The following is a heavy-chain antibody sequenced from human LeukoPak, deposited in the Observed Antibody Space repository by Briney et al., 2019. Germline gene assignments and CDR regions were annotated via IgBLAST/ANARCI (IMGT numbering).Heavy chain of an antibody. CDR1: GFTFSSYA. Sequence: GGSLRLSCAASGFTFSSYAMSWVRQAPGKGLGWVSAISGSGGSTYYADSVKGRFTISRDNSKNTLYLQMNSLRAEDTAVYYCAKAPKAGPRKDFDYWGQGTLVTVSS. D-gene: IGHD6-13*01. CDR3: AKAPKAGPRKDFDY. V-gene: IGHV3-23*01. J-gene: IGHJ4*02. CDR2: ISGSGGST.